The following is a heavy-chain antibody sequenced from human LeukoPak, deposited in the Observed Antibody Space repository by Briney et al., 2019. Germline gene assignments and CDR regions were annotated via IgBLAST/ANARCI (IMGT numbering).Heavy chain of an antibody. CDR3: AKNYYSDTSAYFRYAFDI. CDR1: GFIFRSYD. V-gene: IGHV3-30*02. J-gene: IGHJ3*02. Sequence: PGGSLRLSCAASGFIFRSYDMHWVRQAPDRGLEWVAVIWYDGSNKYYADSVKGRFTISRDNSKNTLYLEMDSLRAEDTAVYYCAKNYYSDTSAYFRYAFDIWGQGTVVTVSS. CDR2: IWYDGSNK. D-gene: IGHD3-22*01.